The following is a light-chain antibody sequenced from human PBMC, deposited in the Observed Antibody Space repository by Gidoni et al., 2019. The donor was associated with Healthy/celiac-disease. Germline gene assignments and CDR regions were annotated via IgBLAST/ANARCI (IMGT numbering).Light chain of an antibody. Sequence: DIVMTQSTLCLPVNPGEPASISCRASQSLLHSNGYNYSDWYLQKPGQSPQLLIYLGSNRASVVPDRFSGSGSGTYFSLTISRVEAEDVWVYYCMQALQTPKGLTFGGGTKVEIK. CDR2: LGS. CDR3: MQALQTPKGLT. CDR1: QSLLHSNGYNY. V-gene: IGKV2-28*01. J-gene: IGKJ4*01.